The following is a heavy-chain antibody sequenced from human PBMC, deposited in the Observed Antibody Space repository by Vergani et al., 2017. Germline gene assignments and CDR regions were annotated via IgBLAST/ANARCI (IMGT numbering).Heavy chain of an antibody. D-gene: IGHD4-17*01. CDR1: GFTFSSYA. J-gene: IGHJ4*02. CDR3: ARANTVTTFYLGGY. V-gene: IGHV3-23*01. CDR2: ISGSGGST. Sequence: EVQLLESGGGLVQPGGSLRLSCAASGFTFSSYAMSWVRQAPGKGLEWVSAISGSGGSTYYADSVKGRFTISRDNSKNTLYLQMNSLRAEDTAVYYCARANTVTTFYLGGYWGQGTLVTVSS.